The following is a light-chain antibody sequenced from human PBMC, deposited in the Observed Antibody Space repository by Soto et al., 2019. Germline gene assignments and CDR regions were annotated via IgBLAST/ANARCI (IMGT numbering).Light chain of an antibody. CDR1: SSDVGAYSY. CDR3: SSYTSASNYV. Sequence: QSVLTQPASVSGSPGQSITISCTGTSSDVGAYSYDSWYQQYPGEAPKVIIYDVSHRPAGVSNRFSGSKSGNTASLTISGLQTQDEADYYCSSYTSASNYVFGTGTKVTVL. CDR2: DVS. V-gene: IGLV2-14*01. J-gene: IGLJ1*01.